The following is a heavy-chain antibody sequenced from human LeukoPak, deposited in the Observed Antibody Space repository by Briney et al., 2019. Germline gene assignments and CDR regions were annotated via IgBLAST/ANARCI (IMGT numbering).Heavy chain of an antibody. Sequence: PSETLSLTCAVYGGSFSGYYWSWIRQPPGKGLEWIGEINHSGSTNYNPSLKSRVTISVDTSKNQFSLKLSSVTAADTAVYYCARQMGNGDAFDIWGQGTMVTVSS. CDR2: INHSGST. CDR3: ARQMGNGDAFDI. D-gene: IGHD2-8*01. V-gene: IGHV4-34*01. CDR1: GGSFSGYY. J-gene: IGHJ3*02.